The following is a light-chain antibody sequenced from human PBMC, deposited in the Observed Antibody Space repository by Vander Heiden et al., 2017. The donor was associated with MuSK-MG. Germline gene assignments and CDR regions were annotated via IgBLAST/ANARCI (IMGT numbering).Light chain of an antibody. J-gene: IGKJ1*01. V-gene: IGKV1-33*01. Sequence: DIQMTQSPSSLSASVGDRVTITCQASQDISNYLNWYQQKPGKAPKLLIYDASNLETGVPSRFSGSGSRTDFTFTISSLQPEDIATYYCQQYDNLLGTFGQGTKVXIK. CDR1: QDISNY. CDR3: QQYDNLLGT. CDR2: DAS.